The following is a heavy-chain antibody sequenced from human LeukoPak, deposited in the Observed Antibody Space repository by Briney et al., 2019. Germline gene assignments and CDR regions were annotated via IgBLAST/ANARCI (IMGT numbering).Heavy chain of an antibody. Sequence: GGSVRLSCAASGFTFSSYSMNWVRQAPGKGLEWVSSISSSSNSIYYADSVKGRFTISRDNAKNSLYLQMNSLRAEDTAVYYCARAICSSTSCYGNDYWGRGTLVTVSS. D-gene: IGHD2-2*01. CDR3: ARAICSSTSCYGNDY. J-gene: IGHJ4*02. CDR2: ISSSSNSI. CDR1: GFTFSSYS. V-gene: IGHV3-21*01.